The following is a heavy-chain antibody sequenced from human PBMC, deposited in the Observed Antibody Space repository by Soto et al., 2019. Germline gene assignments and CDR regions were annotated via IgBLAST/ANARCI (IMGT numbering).Heavy chain of an antibody. Sequence: GGSLRLSCAASGFTFSSHAMHWVRQAPGKGLEWVAVISYDGSNKYYADSVKGRFTISRDNSKNTLYLQMNSLRAEGTAVYYCARGGIVLMVYARVGNAFDIWGQGTMVTVSS. CDR3: ARGGIVLMVYARVGNAFDI. CDR2: ISYDGSNK. CDR1: GFTFSSHA. V-gene: IGHV3-30-3*01. D-gene: IGHD2-8*01. J-gene: IGHJ3*02.